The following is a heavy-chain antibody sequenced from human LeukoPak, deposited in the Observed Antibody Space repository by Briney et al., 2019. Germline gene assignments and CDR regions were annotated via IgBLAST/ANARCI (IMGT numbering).Heavy chain of an antibody. Sequence: GGSLRLSCAASGFTFSSYAMHWVRQAPGKGLEWVAVISYDRSNKYYADSVKGRFTISRDNSKNTLYLQMNSLRAEDTAVYYCARRGGYCSSTSCYGGYFDYWGQGTLVTVSS. J-gene: IGHJ4*02. CDR1: GFTFSSYA. D-gene: IGHD2-2*01. CDR2: ISYDRSNK. CDR3: ARRGGYCSSTSCYGGYFDY. V-gene: IGHV3-30*04.